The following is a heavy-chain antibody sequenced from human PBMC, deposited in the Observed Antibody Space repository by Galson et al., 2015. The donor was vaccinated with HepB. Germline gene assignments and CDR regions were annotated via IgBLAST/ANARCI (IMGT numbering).Heavy chain of an antibody. CDR1: GYTFTSYG. D-gene: IGHD1-26*01. J-gene: IGHJ3*02. CDR2: ISAYNGNT. CDR3: ARGRDVLSGRSDAFDI. V-gene: IGHV1-18*01. Sequence: SVKVSCKASGYTFTSYGISWVRQAPGQGLEWMGWISAYNGNTNYAQKLQGRVTMTTDTSTSTAYMELRSLRSDDTAVYYCARGRDVLSGRSDAFDIWGQGTMVTVSS.